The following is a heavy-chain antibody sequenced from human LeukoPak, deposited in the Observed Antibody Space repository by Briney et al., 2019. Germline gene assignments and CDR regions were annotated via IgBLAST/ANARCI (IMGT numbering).Heavy chain of an antibody. J-gene: IGHJ4*02. V-gene: IGHV3-15*01. D-gene: IGHD3-9*01. CDR1: GFTFSNAW. Sequence: GGSLRLSCAASGFTFSNAWMSWVRQAPGKGLEWVGRIKSKTDGGTTDYAAPVKGRFTISRDDSKNTLYLQMNSLKTEDTAVYYCTTRLRYFDWTIYDFDYWGQGTLVTVTS. CDR2: IKSKTDGGTT. CDR3: TTRLRYFDWTIYDFDY.